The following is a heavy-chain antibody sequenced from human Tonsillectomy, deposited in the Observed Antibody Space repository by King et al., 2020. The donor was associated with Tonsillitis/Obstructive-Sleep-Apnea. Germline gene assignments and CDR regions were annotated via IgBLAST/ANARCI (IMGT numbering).Heavy chain of an antibody. Sequence: MQLQESGPGLVKPSETLSLTCTVSGGSISSYYWSWIRQPPGKGLEWIGYINYSGSTNYNPSRKSRVTISVDTSKNQFSLKLSSVTAADTAVYYCARAHGSGSGWYGRYFDYWGQGTMVTVSS. CDR3: ARAHGSGSGWYGRYFDY. CDR2: INYSGST. V-gene: IGHV4-59*01. D-gene: IGHD6-19*01. J-gene: IGHJ4*02. CDR1: GGSISSYY.